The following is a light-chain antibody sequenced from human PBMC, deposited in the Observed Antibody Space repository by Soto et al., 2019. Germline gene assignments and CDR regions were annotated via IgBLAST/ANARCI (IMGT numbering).Light chain of an antibody. Sequence: ETVMTQSPATLSVSPGERATLSCRASQSVNSNLAWYQQKPGQAPRLLVYGASTRATGIPARFSGSGSGTEFTLTISSLQSEDFAVYYCQQYHNWPPLTVXGGTKADIK. J-gene: IGKJ4*01. CDR1: QSVNSN. CDR2: GAS. CDR3: QQYHNWPPLT. V-gene: IGKV3-15*01.